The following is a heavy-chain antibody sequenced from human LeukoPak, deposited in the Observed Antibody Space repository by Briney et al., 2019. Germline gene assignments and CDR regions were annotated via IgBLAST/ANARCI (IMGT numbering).Heavy chain of an antibody. CDR2: IYYSGST. CDR3: ARGGAGHFDF. J-gene: IGHJ4*02. CDR1: GGSLSGYY. D-gene: IGHD1-26*01. Sequence: SETLSLTCAVYGGSLSGYYWSWIRQTPGKGLEWIGYIYYSGSTNHNPSLKSRVTISVDTSKNQYSLKLSSVTAADTAVHYCARGGAGHFDFWGQGTLVTVSP. V-gene: IGHV4-59*01.